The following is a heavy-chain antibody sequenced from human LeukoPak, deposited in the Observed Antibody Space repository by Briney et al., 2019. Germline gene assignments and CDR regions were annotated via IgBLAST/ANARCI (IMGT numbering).Heavy chain of an antibody. CDR3: ARGVGAPSFYYYYGMDV. J-gene: IGHJ6*02. D-gene: IGHD1-26*01. V-gene: IGHV4-59*01. CDR1: GGSISSYY. Sequence: PSETLSLTCTVSGGSISSYYWTWIRQPPGKGLEWIGFIHYSGSTNYKPSLRSRVTMSVDTSKNQFSLKLSSVTAADTAVYYCARGVGAPSFYYYYGMDVWDQGTTVTVSS. CDR2: IHYSGST.